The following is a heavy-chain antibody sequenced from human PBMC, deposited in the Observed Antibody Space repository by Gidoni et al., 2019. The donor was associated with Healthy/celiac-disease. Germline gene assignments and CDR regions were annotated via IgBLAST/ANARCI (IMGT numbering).Heavy chain of an antibody. Sequence: EVQLLESESGLVQTGGSLCRSCAASGFTFSSYAMRWVRQAPGKVLAWVSDISGSVGSTYYADSVKGRFTISRDNSKNTLYLQMNSLRAEDTAVYYCAKEVVVIPSSWGQGTLVTVSS. D-gene: IGHD3-22*01. V-gene: IGHV3-23*01. CDR3: AKEVVVIPSS. CDR2: ISGSVGST. J-gene: IGHJ5*02. CDR1: GFTFSSYA.